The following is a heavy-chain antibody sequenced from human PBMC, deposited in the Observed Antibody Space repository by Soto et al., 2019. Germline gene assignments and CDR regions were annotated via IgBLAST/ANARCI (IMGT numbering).Heavy chain of an antibody. Sequence: EEQLLESGGGLVQPGGSLRLSCAASGLTFSNYGMTWVRQAPGKGLEWVSGISGSGDNTYYVDSVKGRFTVSRDNSKNTLYLHMNGLRAEETAVYYCARGLNENDYAPSGPWGQGTLVTVSS. CDR1: GLTFSNYG. V-gene: IGHV3-23*01. CDR2: ISGSGDNT. J-gene: IGHJ5*02. D-gene: IGHD1-1*01. CDR3: ARGLNENDYAPSGP.